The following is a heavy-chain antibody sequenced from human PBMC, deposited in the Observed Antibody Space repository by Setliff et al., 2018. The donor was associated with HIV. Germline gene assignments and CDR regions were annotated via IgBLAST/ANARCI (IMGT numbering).Heavy chain of an antibody. V-gene: IGHV3-23*01. D-gene: IGHD1-26*01. CDR2: ISGSGDTI. J-gene: IGHJ3*02. CDR1: GFRFSDYT. CDR3: TTLVGANPWHDAFDI. Sequence: GGSLRLSCAPSGFRFSDYTMTWVRQAPGKGLECVSGISGSGDTIYYADSVKGRFTISRDNSKNTLYLQMNSLRTEDTAVYYCTTLVGANPWHDAFDIWGHGTMVTVSS.